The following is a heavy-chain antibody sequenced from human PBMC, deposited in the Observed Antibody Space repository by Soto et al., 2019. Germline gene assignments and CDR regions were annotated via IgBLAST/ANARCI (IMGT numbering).Heavy chain of an antibody. CDR3: AAYADGPYRPPYDY. CDR2: LGLIPRHT. CDR1: GSTFTSSV. D-gene: IGHD3-16*02. J-gene: IGHJ4*02. Sequence: HPGGSLRLSCAVSGSTFTSSVMAWVRRPPGRGLEWISSLGLIPRHTFYADSVKGRFTISRDNSRTTLYLQMTGLTFDDTAVYYCAAYADGPYRPPYDYWGQGTQVTVSS. V-gene: IGHV3-23*01.